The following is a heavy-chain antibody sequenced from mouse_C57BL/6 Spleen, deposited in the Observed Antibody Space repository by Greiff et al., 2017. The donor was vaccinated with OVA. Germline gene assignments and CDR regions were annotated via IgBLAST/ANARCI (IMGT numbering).Heavy chain of an antibody. J-gene: IGHJ1*03. Sequence: QVQLQQPGAELVRPGTSVKLSCKASGYTFTSYWMHWVKQRPGQGLEWIGVIDPSDSYTNYNQKFKGKATLTVDTSSSTAYMQLSSLTSEDSAVYYCARGEDYYGSRDCYFDVWGTGTTVTVSS. CDR1: GYTFTSYW. CDR3: ARGEDYYGSRDCYFDV. V-gene: IGHV1-59*01. D-gene: IGHD1-1*01. CDR2: IDPSDSYT.